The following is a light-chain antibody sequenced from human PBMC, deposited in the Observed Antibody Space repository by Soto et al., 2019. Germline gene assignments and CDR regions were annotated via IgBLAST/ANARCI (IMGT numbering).Light chain of an antibody. CDR1: SSDIGIYNV. Sequence: QSALTQPASVSGSPGQSITISCTGTSSDIGIYNVVSWYQQHPDKAPQLVIYEGSKRPSGVPNRFSGSKSGNTASLTISGLHAEDEAEYFCCSYAGSRTLVFGGGTQLTVL. CDR3: CSYAGSRTLV. J-gene: IGLJ2*01. V-gene: IGLV2-23*01. CDR2: EGS.